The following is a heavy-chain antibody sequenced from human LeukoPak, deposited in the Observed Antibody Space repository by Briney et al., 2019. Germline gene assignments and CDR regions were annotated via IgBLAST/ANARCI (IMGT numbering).Heavy chain of an antibody. CDR3: ARDWNDVQAY. CDR1: GFTFSSYS. Sequence: GGSLRLSCAASGFTFSSYSMNWVRQAPGKGLEWVSSISSSSSYIYYADSVKGRFTISRDDAKNSLYLQMNSLRAEDTAVYYCARDWNDVQAYWGQGTLVTVSS. D-gene: IGHD1-1*01. CDR2: ISSSSSYI. J-gene: IGHJ4*02. V-gene: IGHV3-21*01.